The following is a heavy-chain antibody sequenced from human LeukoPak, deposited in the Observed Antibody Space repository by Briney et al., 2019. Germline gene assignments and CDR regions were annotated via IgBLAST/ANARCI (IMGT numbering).Heavy chain of an antibody. V-gene: IGHV3-33*01. CDR2: IWYDGSNK. CDR3: ARPSEYYYDSSGYHD. Sequence: PGRSLRLSCAASGFTFSSYGMHWVRQAPGKGLEWVAVIWYDGSNKYYADSVKGRFTISRDNSKNTLYLQMNRLRAEDTAVYYCARPSEYYYDSSGYHDWGQGTLVTVSS. CDR1: GFTFSSYG. J-gene: IGHJ4*02. D-gene: IGHD3-22*01.